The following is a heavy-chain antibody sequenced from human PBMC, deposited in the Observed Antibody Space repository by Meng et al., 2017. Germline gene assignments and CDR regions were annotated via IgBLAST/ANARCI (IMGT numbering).Heavy chain of an antibody. CDR2: INSDGSST. CDR1: GFTFSSYW. D-gene: IGHD7-27*01. Sequence: EGQLVGSGGGLVPPGGSLRLSCAASGFTFSSYWMHWVRQAPGKGLVWVSRINSDGSSTSYADSVKGRFTISRDNAKNTLYLQMNSLRAEDTAVYYCARVSQTGDLTRGLDYWGQGTLVTVSS. CDR3: ARVSQTGDLTRGLDY. J-gene: IGHJ4*02. V-gene: IGHV3-74*02.